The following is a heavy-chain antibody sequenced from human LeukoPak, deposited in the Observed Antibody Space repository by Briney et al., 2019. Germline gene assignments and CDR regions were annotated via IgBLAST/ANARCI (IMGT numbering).Heavy chain of an antibody. CDR3: ARVFRKQQQPILEFDY. CDR1: GGSISSGDYY. V-gene: IGHV4-30-4*01. CDR2: IYYSGST. Sequence: SETLSLTCTVSGGSISSGDYYWSWIRQPPGKGLEWIGYIYYSGSTYYNPSLKSRVTISVDTSKNQFSLKLSSVTAADTAVYYCARVFRKQQQPILEFDYWGQGTLVTVSS. J-gene: IGHJ4*02. D-gene: IGHD6-13*01.